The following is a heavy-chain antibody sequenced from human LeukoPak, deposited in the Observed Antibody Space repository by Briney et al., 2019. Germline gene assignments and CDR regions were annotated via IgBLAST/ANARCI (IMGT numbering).Heavy chain of an antibody. V-gene: IGHV4-31*03. J-gene: IGHJ4*02. CDR2: IYYSGST. CDR3: ARGPITMVRGVITPPFDY. D-gene: IGHD3-10*01. CDR1: GGSLSSGGYY. Sequence: SQTLSLTCTVSGGSLSSGGYYWSWIRQHPGKGLEWLGYIYYSGSTYYNPSLKSRVTISVDTSKNQFSLKLSSVTAADTAVYYCARGPITMVRGVITPPFDYWGQGTLVTVSS.